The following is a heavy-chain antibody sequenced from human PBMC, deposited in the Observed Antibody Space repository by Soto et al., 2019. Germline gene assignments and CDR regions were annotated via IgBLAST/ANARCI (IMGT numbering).Heavy chain of an antibody. V-gene: IGHV1-3*01. Sequence: ASVKVSCKASGYTLSSYAMHWVRQAPGQRLEWMGWINAGYGNTKSSQKFQDRVTISRDTSASTAYMELTSLRSEDTAVYYCARDTGDGTFDFWGQGTLVTVSS. J-gene: IGHJ4*02. D-gene: IGHD7-27*01. CDR2: INAGYGNT. CDR1: GYTLSSYA. CDR3: ARDTGDGTFDF.